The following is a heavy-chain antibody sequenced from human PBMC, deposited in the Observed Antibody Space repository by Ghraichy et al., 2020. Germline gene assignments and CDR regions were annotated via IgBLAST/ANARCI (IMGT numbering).Heavy chain of an antibody. CDR2: IDYSGNL. CDR1: GGSITSNSHY. CDR3: ASHLGLAYCTRSSCLGLDWFDP. V-gene: IGHV4-39*01. Sequence: SETLSLTCTVSGGSITSNSHYWGWIRQPPGRGLEWIGTIDYSGNLYYNPSLKSRISIAIDTSKNLFSLKLTSVTAADTAVYYCASHLGLAYCTRSSCLGLDWFDPWGPGTLVTVSS. D-gene: IGHD2-8*01. J-gene: IGHJ5*02.